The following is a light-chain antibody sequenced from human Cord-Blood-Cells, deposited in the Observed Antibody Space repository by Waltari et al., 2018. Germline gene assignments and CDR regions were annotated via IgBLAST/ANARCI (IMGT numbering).Light chain of an antibody. CDR2: LGS. CDR1: QSLLHSNGSNY. J-gene: IGKJ1*01. CDR3: MQALQTPRT. V-gene: IGKV2-28*01. Sequence: DIVMTQSPLSLPVPPGEPASISCRSSQSLLHSNGSNYLDWYLQKTGQSPQLLIYLGSNRASGVPDRFSGSGAGTDFTLKISRVEAEDVVVYHCMQALQTPRTFGQGTKVEIK.